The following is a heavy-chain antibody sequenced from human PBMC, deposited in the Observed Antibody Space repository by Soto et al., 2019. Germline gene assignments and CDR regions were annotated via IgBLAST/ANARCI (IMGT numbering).Heavy chain of an antibody. D-gene: IGHD3-22*01. J-gene: IGHJ3*01. CDR1: GFTFSSND. CDR2: IYSGGST. Sequence: WSLRLSCAGSGFTFSSNDMNWVRQAPGKGLEWVSLIYSGGSTYYADSVKGRFTISRDNSKNTLYLQMSSLRAEDTAVYYCATRPLLPGAPWGQGTMVTVSS. CDR3: ATRPLLPGAP. V-gene: IGHV3-53*01.